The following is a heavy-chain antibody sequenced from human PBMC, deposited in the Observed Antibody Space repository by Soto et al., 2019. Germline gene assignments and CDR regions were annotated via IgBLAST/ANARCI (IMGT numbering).Heavy chain of an antibody. D-gene: IGHD1-26*01. J-gene: IGHJ6*02. V-gene: IGHV3-15*01. Sequence: GVSLRLPCYASAFTLSTTRMSWDRQSHGKRLAWVGRIKSKTDGGTPDYAAPVKGRFTISRDDSKDTLYLQMNSLKTEDTGVYYCTTEGVGATNNYYYGMDVWGQGTTVTVSS. CDR2: IKSKTDGGTP. CDR1: AFTLSTTR. CDR3: TTEGVGATNNYYYGMDV.